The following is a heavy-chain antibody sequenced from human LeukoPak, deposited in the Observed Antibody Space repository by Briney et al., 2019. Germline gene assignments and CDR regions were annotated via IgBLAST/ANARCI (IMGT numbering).Heavy chain of an antibody. Sequence: SETLSLTCAVYGGSFSGYYWNWIRQPPGKGLEWIGEINHSGSTNYNPSLESRVTISVDTSKNQFSLKMRSVTAADTAMYYCALDISGGGCWGQGTLVTVSS. CDR2: INHSGST. J-gene: IGHJ4*02. D-gene: IGHD3-3*02. CDR3: ALDISGGGC. CDR1: GGSFSGYY. V-gene: IGHV4-34*01.